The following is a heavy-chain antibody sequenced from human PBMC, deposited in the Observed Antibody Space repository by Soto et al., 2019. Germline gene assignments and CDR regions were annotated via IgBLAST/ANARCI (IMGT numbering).Heavy chain of an antibody. V-gene: IGHV1-46*01. CDR3: AVSVFAY. J-gene: IGHJ4*02. Sequence: ASVKVSCKASGYTFTSYYVHWVRQAPGHGLEWMGIINPSGGDTSYTQKFQGRVTISMDTSTTTVYIELTSLRYEDTAVYYCAVSVFAYWGQGTLVTVSS. CDR2: INPSGGDT. CDR1: GYTFTSYY.